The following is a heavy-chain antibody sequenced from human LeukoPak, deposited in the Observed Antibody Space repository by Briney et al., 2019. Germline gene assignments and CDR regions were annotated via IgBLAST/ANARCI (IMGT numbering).Heavy chain of an antibody. D-gene: IGHD6-19*01. J-gene: IGHJ4*02. V-gene: IGHV4-59*08. CDR1: GGSISSYY. Sequence: SETLSLTCTVSGGSISSYYWSWIRQPPGKGLEWIGYIYYSGSTNYNPSLKSRVTISVDTSKNQFSLKLSSVTAADTAVYYCARFSSGRNFDYWGQGTLVTVSS. CDR2: IYYSGST. CDR3: ARFSSGRNFDY.